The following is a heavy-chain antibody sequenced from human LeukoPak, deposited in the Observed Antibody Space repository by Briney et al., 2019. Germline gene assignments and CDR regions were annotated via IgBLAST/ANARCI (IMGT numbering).Heavy chain of an antibody. D-gene: IGHD3-10*01. Sequence: SETLSLTCAVYGGSFSGYYWSWIRQPPGKGLEWIGEINHSGSTNYNPSLKSRVTISVDTSKNQFPLKLSSVTAAETAVFYCARGLLRYYGSGPGYWGQGTLVTVSS. CDR1: GGSFSGYY. CDR3: ARGLLRYYGSGPGY. CDR2: INHSGST. J-gene: IGHJ4*02. V-gene: IGHV4-34*01.